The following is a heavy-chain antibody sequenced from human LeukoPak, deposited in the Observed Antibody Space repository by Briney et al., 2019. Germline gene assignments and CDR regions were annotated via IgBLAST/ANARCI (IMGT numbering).Heavy chain of an antibody. CDR2: VKEDGTEK. CDR3: ARDFKAYLYFDY. CDR1: GFTFSSYW. Sequence: GGSLRLSCAVSGFTFSSYWMSWVRQAPGKGLEWVANVKEDGTEKYYQDSVKGRFTISRDNAKNSLYLQMNSLRAEDTAVYYCARDFKAYLYFDYWGQGTLVTVSS. V-gene: IGHV3-7*03. J-gene: IGHJ4*02.